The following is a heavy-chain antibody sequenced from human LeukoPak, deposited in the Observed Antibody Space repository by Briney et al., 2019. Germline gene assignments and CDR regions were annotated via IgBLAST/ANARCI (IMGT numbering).Heavy chain of an antibody. CDR3: ARDTTLDEGSSRYGFDY. J-gene: IGHJ4*02. CDR2: VYNGGT. D-gene: IGHD6-13*01. V-gene: IGHV4-59*01. CDR1: GGSFSRYS. Sequence: SENLSLTCSVSGGSFSRYSWNWIRQPSGKRLEWIGYVYNGGTNYNPSLKSRVTMSVDTSKKRFSLTLTSVNAADTAVYYCARDTTLDEGSSRYGFDYWGQGTLVTVSS.